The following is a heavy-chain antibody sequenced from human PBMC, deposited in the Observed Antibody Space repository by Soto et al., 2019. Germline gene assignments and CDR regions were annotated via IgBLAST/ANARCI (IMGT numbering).Heavy chain of an antibody. V-gene: IGHV4-4*07. D-gene: IGHD3-10*01. CDR3: AREGSGSSLWD. CDR1: GHSMTGYY. Sequence: PSETLSLTCTVSGHSMTGYYWTWIRQPAGKGLEWIGRLYSSGISAYDPSLASRVTMSLDTPRSQFFLNVTSVTAADTAVYYCAREGSGSSLWDWRRGSLVTVSS. CDR2: LYSSGIS. J-gene: IGHJ4*02.